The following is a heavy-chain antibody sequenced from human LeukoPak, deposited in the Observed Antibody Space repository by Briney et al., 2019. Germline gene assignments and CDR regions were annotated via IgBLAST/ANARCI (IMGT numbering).Heavy chain of an antibody. D-gene: IGHD2-15*01. CDR1: GVSFTYAW. Sequence: GGSLRLSCVGSGVSFTYAWMSWVRQAPGKGLEWVGRIKSITDGGTRDHAAPVKGRFTISRDDSENTLYLQMNDLKIEGTGIYYCTTDRWRWGQGTLVTVSS. V-gene: IGHV3-15*01. J-gene: IGHJ4*02. CDR3: TTDRWR. CDR2: IKSITDGGTR.